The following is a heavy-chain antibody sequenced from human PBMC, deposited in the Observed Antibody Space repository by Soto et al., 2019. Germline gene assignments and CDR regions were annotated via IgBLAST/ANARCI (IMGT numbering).Heavy chain of an antibody. J-gene: IGHJ5*02. CDR2: VYHTGDT. CDR1: GGTVASSHW. CDR3: AREIVTAGGNNYFDP. V-gene: IGHV4-4*02. Sequence: PSETLSLTCGVSGGTVASSHWWSWVRQSPGGGLEWIGNVYHTGDTNFNPSLQSRVTISVDKSNNQFSLRLNSLTAADTAVYFCAREIVTAGGNNYFDPWGPGXLVTVYS. D-gene: IGHD2-21*02.